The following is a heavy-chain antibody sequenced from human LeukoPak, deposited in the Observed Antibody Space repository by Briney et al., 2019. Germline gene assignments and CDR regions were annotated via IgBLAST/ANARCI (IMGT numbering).Heavy chain of an antibody. Sequence: YPGGSLRLSCAASGFTFSTYAMSWVRQAPGKGLEWVSGISGSDGSTYYADSVKGRFTISRDNSKNTLYLQMNSPRAEDTAVYYCAKGYCGSTNCYGDYWGQGTLVTVSS. D-gene: IGHD2-2*01. CDR2: ISGSDGST. J-gene: IGHJ4*02. V-gene: IGHV3-23*01. CDR1: GFTFSTYA. CDR3: AKGYCGSTNCYGDY.